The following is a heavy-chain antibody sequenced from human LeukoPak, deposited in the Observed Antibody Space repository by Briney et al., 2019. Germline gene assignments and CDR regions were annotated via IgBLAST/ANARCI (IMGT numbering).Heavy chain of an antibody. CDR1: GFTFSSYA. J-gene: IGHJ4*02. D-gene: IGHD4-17*01. CDR2: MKPDGSEK. Sequence: GGSLRLSCAASGFTFSSYAMTWVRQAPGKGLEWVATMKPDGSEKYYVDSVKGRFTISRDNAKNSLYLQMNSLRAEDTAVYYCARGHGDYGINWGQGTLVTVSS. CDR3: ARGHGDYGIN. V-gene: IGHV3-7*01.